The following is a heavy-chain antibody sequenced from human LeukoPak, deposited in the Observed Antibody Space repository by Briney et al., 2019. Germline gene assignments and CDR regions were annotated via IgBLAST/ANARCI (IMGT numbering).Heavy chain of an antibody. Sequence: GGSLRLSCAASGFTFSSYAMHWVRQAPGKGLEWVAVISYDGSNKYYADSVKGRFTISRDNSKNTLYLQMNSLRAEDTAVYYCAREGWYGDYNYWGQGTLVTVSS. V-gene: IGHV3-30*04. CDR1: GFTFSSYA. D-gene: IGHD4-17*01. CDR3: AREGWYGDYNY. CDR2: ISYDGSNK. J-gene: IGHJ4*02.